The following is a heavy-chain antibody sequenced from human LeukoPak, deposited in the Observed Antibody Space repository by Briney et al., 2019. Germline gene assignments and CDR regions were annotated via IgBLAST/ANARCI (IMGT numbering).Heavy chain of an antibody. CDR1: GYSFTSYW. V-gene: IGHV5-51*01. Sequence: GESLKISCKGSGYSFTSYWIGWVRQMPGKGLEWVGIIYPGDSDTRYSPSFQGQATISADKSISTAYLQWSSLKASDTAMYYCAGGYYYDSSGYLSDAFDIWGQGTMVTVSS. CDR3: AGGYYYDSSGYLSDAFDI. J-gene: IGHJ3*02. CDR2: IYPGDSDT. D-gene: IGHD3-22*01.